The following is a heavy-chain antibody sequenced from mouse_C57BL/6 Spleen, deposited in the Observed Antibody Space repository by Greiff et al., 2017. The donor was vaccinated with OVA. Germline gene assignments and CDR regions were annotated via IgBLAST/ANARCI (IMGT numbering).Heavy chain of an antibody. J-gene: IGHJ1*03. D-gene: IGHD5-5*01. CDR1: GYSITSGYY. CDR2: ISYDGSN. V-gene: IGHV3-6*01. CDR3: AKLPLGYFDV. Sequence: DVQLQESGPGLVKPSQSLSLTCSVTGYSITSGYYWNWIRQFPGNKLEWMGYISYDGSNNYNPSLKNRISITRDTSKNQFFLKLNSVTTEDTATYYCAKLPLGYFDVWGTGTTVTVSS.